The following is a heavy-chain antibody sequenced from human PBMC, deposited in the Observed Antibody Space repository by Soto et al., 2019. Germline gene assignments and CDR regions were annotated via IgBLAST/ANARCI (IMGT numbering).Heavy chain of an antibody. CDR1: RYTLTELS. V-gene: IGHV1-24*01. Sequence: SVKVSFKVSRYTLTELSMNWVRQAPGKGLACTRGFDPEYGETIYAQKFQGRVTMTEDTSTDTAYMELSSLRSEDTAVYYCATRREYCTNGVCYVRDDPHGYDAFDIWGQGTMVTVSS. CDR2: FDPEYGET. CDR3: ATRREYCTNGVCYVRDDPHGYDAFDI. D-gene: IGHD2-8*01. J-gene: IGHJ3*02.